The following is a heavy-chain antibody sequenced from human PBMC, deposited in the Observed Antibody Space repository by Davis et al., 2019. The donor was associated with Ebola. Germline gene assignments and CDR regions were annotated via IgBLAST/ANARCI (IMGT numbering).Heavy chain of an antibody. CDR2: ISYDGSNK. CDR1: GFTFSSYG. CDR3: ARENQWLLTLDY. V-gene: IGHV3-30*03. D-gene: IGHD6-19*01. Sequence: GGSLRLSCAASGFTFSSYGMHWVCQAPGKGLEWVAVISYDGSNKYYADSVKGRFTISRDNSKNTLYLQMNSLRAEDTAVYYCARENQWLLTLDYWGQGTLVTVSS. J-gene: IGHJ4*02.